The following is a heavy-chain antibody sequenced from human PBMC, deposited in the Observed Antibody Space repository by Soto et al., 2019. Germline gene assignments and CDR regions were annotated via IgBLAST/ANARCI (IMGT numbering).Heavy chain of an antibody. CDR1: GFSFTSYG. D-gene: IGHD1-1*01. CDR3: ARRGSGTFYEAVDI. V-gene: IGHV1-18*04. Sequence: QAQLVQSGAEVKKPGASVKVSCKASGFSFTSYGFSWVRQAPGQGLELMGWISAYSGNAKYEEKIQDRVTMTTDTATSTVYMEVRRLRSDDTAAYYCARRGSGTFYEAVDIWGQGTMVTVSS. J-gene: IGHJ3*02. CDR2: ISAYSGNA.